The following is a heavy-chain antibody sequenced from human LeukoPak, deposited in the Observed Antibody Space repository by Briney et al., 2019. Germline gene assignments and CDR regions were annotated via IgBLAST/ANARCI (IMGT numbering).Heavy chain of an antibody. CDR2: ISYGGIDK. D-gene: IGHD3-3*01. CDR1: GFTFSSYW. CDR3: ARESWSDSVAFDI. Sequence: GGSLRLSCAASGFTFSSYWMHWVRQAPGEGLEWVGLISYGGIDKSYADSVKGRFTISRDSSKRTLYLQMNSLRAEDTAMYYCARESWSDSVAFDIWGLGTMVIVSS. V-gene: IGHV3-30*03. J-gene: IGHJ3*02.